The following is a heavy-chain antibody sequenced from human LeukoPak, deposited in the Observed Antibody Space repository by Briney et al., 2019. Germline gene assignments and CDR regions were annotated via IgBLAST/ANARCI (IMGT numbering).Heavy chain of an antibody. J-gene: IGHJ4*02. CDR2: ISYDGSNK. CDR1: GFTFSSSA. D-gene: IGHD6-19*01. Sequence: GGSLRLSCAASGFTFSSSAMDWVRQAPDKGLEWVAVISYDGSNKYYADSVKGRFTISRNNSKNTLYLQMNSLRADDTAVYYCARDRDSSGWYEGFDYWGQGTLVTVSS. CDR3: ARDRDSSGWYEGFDY. V-gene: IGHV3-30-3*01.